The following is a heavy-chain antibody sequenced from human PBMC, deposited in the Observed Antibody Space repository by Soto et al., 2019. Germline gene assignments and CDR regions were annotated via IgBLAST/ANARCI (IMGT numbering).Heavy chain of an antibody. Sequence: SETLSLTCTVSGGSISSNYWTWIRQPPGKGLEWIGYVYNSRSTNYNPSLKSRVTISEDTSKSQFSLKVNSMTAADTAVYYCARYRRGTVAGYTLDNWGQGILVTISS. J-gene: IGHJ4*02. CDR1: GGSISSNY. CDR3: ARYRRGTVAGYTLDN. V-gene: IGHV4-59*01. CDR2: VYNSRST. D-gene: IGHD6-13*01.